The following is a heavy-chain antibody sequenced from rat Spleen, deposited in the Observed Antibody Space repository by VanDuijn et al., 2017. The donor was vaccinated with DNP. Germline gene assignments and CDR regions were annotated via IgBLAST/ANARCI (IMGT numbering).Heavy chain of an antibody. Sequence: EVQLVESGENLVQPGRSLKLSCEVSGFTFSNYDMAWVRQAPTKGLEWVALISPDGDRTYYRDSVKGRFTISRDNAKSTLYLQMNSLRSEDTATYYCTRGVYYGSSWAFDYWGHGVMVTVSS. CDR1: GFTFSNYD. CDR3: TRGVYYGSSWAFDY. J-gene: IGHJ2*01. CDR2: ISPDGDRT. D-gene: IGHD1-6*01. V-gene: IGHV5S23*01.